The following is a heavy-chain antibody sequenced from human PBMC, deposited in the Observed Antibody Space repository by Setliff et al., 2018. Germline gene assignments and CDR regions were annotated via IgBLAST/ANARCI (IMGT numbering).Heavy chain of an antibody. J-gene: IGHJ4*02. D-gene: IGHD3-22*01. CDR2: IRSKTYSYAT. CDR3: TRPQYFYDSSGSDS. CDR1: GFTFSGSA. V-gene: IGHV3-73*01. Sequence: ASVKVSCVASGFTFSGSAMHWVRQASGKGLEWVGRIRSKTYSYATSYAASVEGRFTISRDDSKNTAYLQMNSLKTEDTAVYYCTRPQYFYDSSGSDSWGQGTLVTVSS.